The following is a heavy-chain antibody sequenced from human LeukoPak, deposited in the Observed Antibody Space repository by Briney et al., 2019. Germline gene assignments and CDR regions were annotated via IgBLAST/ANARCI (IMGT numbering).Heavy chain of an antibody. Sequence: SQTLSLTCTVSGGSISSGDYYWSWIRQPPGKGLEWIGYIYYSGSTYYNPSLKSRVTISVDTSKNQFSLKLSSVTAADTAVYYCAREWSAAPFYYFDYWGQGTLVTVSS. J-gene: IGHJ4*02. D-gene: IGHD3-3*02. CDR3: AREWSAAPFYYFDY. CDR1: GGSISSGDYY. CDR2: IYYSGST. V-gene: IGHV4-30-4*01.